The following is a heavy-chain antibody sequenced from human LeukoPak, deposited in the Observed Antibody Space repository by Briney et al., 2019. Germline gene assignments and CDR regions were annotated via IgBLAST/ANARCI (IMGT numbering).Heavy chain of an antibody. V-gene: IGHV3-33*01. Sequence: GRSLRLSCAASGFTFSNYGMHWVRQAPGKGLEWEAVIWFDGNNKYYVDSVKGRFTISRDNSKNTLYLQMNSLRAEDTAVYFCARDSMVEVYYYGMDVWGQGTTVTVSS. CDR1: GFTFSNYG. CDR2: IWFDGNNK. D-gene: IGHD2/OR15-2a*01. CDR3: ARDSMVEVYYYGMDV. J-gene: IGHJ6*02.